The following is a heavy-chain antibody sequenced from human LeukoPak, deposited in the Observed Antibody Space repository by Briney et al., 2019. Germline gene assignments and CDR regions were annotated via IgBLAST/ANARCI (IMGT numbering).Heavy chain of an antibody. CDR1: GGSISSGGYY. Sequence: PSETLSLTCTVSGGSISSGGYYWSWIRQPPGKGLEWIGEINHSGSTNYNPSLKSRVTISVDTSKNQFSLKLSSVTAADTAVYYCARRWRRYSSGWYYFDYWGQGTLVTVSS. CDR3: ARRWRRYSSGWYYFDY. V-gene: IGHV4-39*07. D-gene: IGHD6-19*01. CDR2: INHSGST. J-gene: IGHJ4*02.